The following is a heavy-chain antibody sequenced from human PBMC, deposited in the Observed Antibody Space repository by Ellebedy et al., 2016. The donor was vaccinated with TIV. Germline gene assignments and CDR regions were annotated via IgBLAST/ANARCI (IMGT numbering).Heavy chain of an antibody. CDR3: ARRNYYFDY. Sequence: MPSETLSLTCTVSGGSISGYYWSWIRQPPGKGLEWIGYISYSGSTNYNPSLKSRVTISVDTSKNQFSLKLSSVTAADTAVYYCARRNYYFDYWGQGTLVTVSS. J-gene: IGHJ4*02. V-gene: IGHV4-59*12. CDR1: GGSISGYY. CDR2: ISYSGST. D-gene: IGHD1-14*01.